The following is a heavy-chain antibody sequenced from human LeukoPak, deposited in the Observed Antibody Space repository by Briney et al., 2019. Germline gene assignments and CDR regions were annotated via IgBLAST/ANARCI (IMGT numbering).Heavy chain of an antibody. CDR1: GYTFTGYY. J-gene: IGHJ6*03. Sequence: VASVKVSCEASGYTFTGYYMHWVRQAPGQGLEWMGWINPNSGGTNYAQRFQGRVTMTRDTSITTTYMELSRLRSDDTAVYYCARGGSPIFYYYIDVWGKGTTVTISS. V-gene: IGHV1-2*02. CDR2: INPNSGGT. CDR3: ARGGSPIFYYYIDV. D-gene: IGHD2-21*01.